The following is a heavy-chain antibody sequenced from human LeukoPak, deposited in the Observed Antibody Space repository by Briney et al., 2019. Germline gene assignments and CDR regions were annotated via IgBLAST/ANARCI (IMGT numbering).Heavy chain of an antibody. D-gene: IGHD4-17*01. V-gene: IGHV3-49*03. Sequence: GGSLRLSCTASGFTFGDYAMSWFRQAPGKGLEWVGFIRSKAYGGTTEYAASVKGRFTISRDDSKSIAYLQMNSLKTEDTAVYYCTRYDYGDYPLFDYWGQGTLVTVSS. CDR1: GFTFGDYA. CDR2: IRSKAYGGTT. J-gene: IGHJ4*02. CDR3: TRYDYGDYPLFDY.